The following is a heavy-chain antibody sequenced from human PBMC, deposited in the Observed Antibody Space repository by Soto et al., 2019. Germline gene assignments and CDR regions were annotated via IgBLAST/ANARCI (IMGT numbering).Heavy chain of an antibody. CDR2: ISSNGVST. J-gene: IGHJ4*02. Sequence: PGGSLRLSCAASGFTFSDYAMSWVRQAPGKGLQWVSGISSNGVSTYYADSVKGRFTISRDNSKNTLFLQMNSLRAEDTAVYYCAKITVRQWLLSRYFDYWRQGSPVTVSS. CDR3: AKITVRQWLLSRYFDY. D-gene: IGHD3-3*01. CDR1: GFTFSDYA. V-gene: IGHV3-23*01.